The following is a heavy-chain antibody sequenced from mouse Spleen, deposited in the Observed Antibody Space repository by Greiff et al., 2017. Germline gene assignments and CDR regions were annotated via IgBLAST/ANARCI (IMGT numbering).Heavy chain of an antibody. V-gene: IGHV3-6*01. J-gene: IGHJ4*01. CDR3: ARDTGLLRYYAMDY. CDR2: ISYDGSN. Sequence: ESGPGLVKPSQSLSLTCSVTGYSITSGYYWNWIRQFPGNKLEWMGYISYDGSNNYNPSLKNRISITRDTSKNQFFLKLNSVTTEDTATYYCARDTGLLRYYAMDYWGQGTSVTVSS. D-gene: IGHD2-10*01. CDR1: GYSITSGYY.